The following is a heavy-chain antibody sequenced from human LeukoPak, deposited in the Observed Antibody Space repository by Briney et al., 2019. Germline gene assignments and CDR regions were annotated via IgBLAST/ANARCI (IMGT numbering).Heavy chain of an antibody. CDR2: IYPGDSDT. CDR1: GSIFSNDW. Sequence: GESLQISCKGSGSIFSNDWIGCVRQMPGKGLEWMGIIYPGDSDTRYSPSFQGQVTISADKSISTAYLQWSSLEASDTAMYYCARRGCNGGSCYGYWGQGTLVTVSS. CDR3: ARRGCNGGSCYGY. V-gene: IGHV5-51*01. J-gene: IGHJ4*02. D-gene: IGHD2-15*01.